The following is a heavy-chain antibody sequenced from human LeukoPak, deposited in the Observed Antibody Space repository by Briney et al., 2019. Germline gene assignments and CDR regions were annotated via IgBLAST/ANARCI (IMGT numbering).Heavy chain of an antibody. J-gene: IGHJ6*03. Sequence: PGGSLRLSCVASGFTFSNYWMHWVRQVPGKGLVWVSRINLDGSTTTYADSVKGRFTISRDSAKNTLYLQMNSLRAEDTALYYCARDKTVSALRRDYMDVWGKGTTVTVSS. CDR3: ARDKTVSALRRDYMDV. D-gene: IGHD4-17*01. CDR1: GFTFSNYW. CDR2: INLDGSTT. V-gene: IGHV3-74*01.